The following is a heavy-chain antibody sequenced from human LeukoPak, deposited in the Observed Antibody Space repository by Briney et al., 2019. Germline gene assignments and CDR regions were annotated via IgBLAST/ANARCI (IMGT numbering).Heavy chain of an antibody. CDR1: GFTFSSYA. CDR2: ISGSGGST. CDR3: ARTVTTGLWYYFDY. Sequence: GGSLRLSCAASGFTFSSYAMSWVRQAPGKGLEWVSTISGSGGSTYYADSAKGRFTISRDNSNNTLYLQMNSLRAEDTAVYYCARTVTTGLWYYFDYWGQGTLVAVSS. J-gene: IGHJ4*02. D-gene: IGHD4-17*01. V-gene: IGHV3-23*01.